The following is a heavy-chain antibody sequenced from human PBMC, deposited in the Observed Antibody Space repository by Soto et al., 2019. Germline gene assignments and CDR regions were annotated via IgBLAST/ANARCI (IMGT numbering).Heavy chain of an antibody. V-gene: IGHV1-18*01. Sequence: GASVKVSCKASGYTFTNYGISWVRQAPGQGLEWMEWISADNGHTNYAQKLQGRVTMTTETSTTTAYMELRSLRSDDTALYYCARAFYYYDSSGYPDYWGQGTLVTVSS. D-gene: IGHD3-22*01. CDR2: ISADNGHT. CDR3: ARAFYYYDSSGYPDY. J-gene: IGHJ4*02. CDR1: GYTFTNYG.